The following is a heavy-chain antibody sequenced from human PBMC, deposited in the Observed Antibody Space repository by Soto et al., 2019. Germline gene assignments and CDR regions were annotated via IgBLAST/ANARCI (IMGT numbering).Heavy chain of an antibody. V-gene: IGHV4-59*01. D-gene: IGHD2-15*01. Sequence: SETLSLTCTVSGGSISSYYWSWIRQPPGKGLEWIGYIYYSGSTNYNPSLKSRVTISVDTSKNQFSLKLSSVTAADTAVYYCARALNPDIVVGVAATGAFDYWGQGTLVTVSS. CDR3: ARALNPDIVVGVAATGAFDY. CDR1: GGSISSYY. CDR2: IYYSGST. J-gene: IGHJ4*02.